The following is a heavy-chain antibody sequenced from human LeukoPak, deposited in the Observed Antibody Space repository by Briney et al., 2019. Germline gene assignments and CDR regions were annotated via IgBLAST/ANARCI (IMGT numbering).Heavy chain of an antibody. V-gene: IGHV3-23*01. CDR3: AKTFRSSSGFHYFDY. D-gene: IGHD6-13*01. J-gene: IGHJ4*02. Sequence: PGRSLRLSCAASGFTFRSYGMHWVRRAPGKGLEWVSAISGSGSSTYFADSVKGRFTISRDNSKNTLYLQMNSLRAEDTAVYYCAKTFRSSSGFHYFDYWGQGTLVTVSS. CDR2: ISGSGSST. CDR1: GFTFRSYG.